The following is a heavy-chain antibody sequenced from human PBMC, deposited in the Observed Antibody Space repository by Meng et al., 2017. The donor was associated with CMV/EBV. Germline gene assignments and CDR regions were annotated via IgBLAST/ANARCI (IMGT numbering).Heavy chain of an antibody. V-gene: IGHV1-18*01. J-gene: IGHJ5*02. D-gene: IGHD3-3*01. CDR1: GYTFTSYG. CDR2: ISAYNGNT. Sequence: ASVKVSCKASGYTFTSYGISWVRQAPGQGLEWMGWISAYNGNTNYAQKLQGRVTMTTDTSTSTAYMELRSLRSDDTAVYYCARDHSTIFGVVIMENWFDPWGQGTLVT. CDR3: ARDHSTIFGVVIMENWFDP.